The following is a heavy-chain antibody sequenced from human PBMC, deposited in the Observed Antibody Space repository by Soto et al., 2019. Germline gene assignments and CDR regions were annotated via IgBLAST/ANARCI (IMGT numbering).Heavy chain of an antibody. CDR3: ARQIYDSDTGPNFQYYFDS. D-gene: IGHD3-22*01. J-gene: IGHJ4*02. V-gene: IGHV5-10-1*01. CDR1: GYSFAVYW. CDR2: IDPSDSQT. Sequence: GESLKSSCKGSGYSFAVYWITWVLQKPWKGLEWMGRIDPSDSQTYYSPSFRGHVTISVTKSITTVFLQWSSLRASDTAMYYCARQIYDSDTGPNFQYYFDSWGQGTQVTVSS.